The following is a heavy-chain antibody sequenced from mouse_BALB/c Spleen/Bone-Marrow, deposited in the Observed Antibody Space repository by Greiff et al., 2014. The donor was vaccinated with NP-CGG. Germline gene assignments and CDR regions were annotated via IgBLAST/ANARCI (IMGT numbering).Heavy chain of an antibody. Sequence: VQLKESGGGLVQPGGSRKLSCAASGFTFSSFGMHWVRQAPEKGLEWVAYISSGSSTIYYADTVKGRSTISRDNPKNTLFLQMTSLRSEDTAMYYCARDEDYAMDYWGQGTPVTVSS. J-gene: IGHJ4*01. CDR2: ISSGSSTI. CDR1: GFTFSSFG. CDR3: ARDEDYAMDY. V-gene: IGHV5-17*02.